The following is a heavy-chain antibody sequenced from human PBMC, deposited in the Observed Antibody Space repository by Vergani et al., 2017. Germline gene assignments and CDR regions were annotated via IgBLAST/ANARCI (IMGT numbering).Heavy chain of an antibody. CDR1: GGSISSGGYY. CDR3: TRDPHYDFWSGYHN. V-gene: IGHV4-31*03. Sequence: QVQLQESGPGLVKPSQTLSLTCTVSGGSISSGGYYWNWIRQHPGKGLEWIGYIYYSGSTYYNPSLKSRVTISVDTSKNQFSLKLSSVTAADTAVYYCTRDPHYDFWSGYHNWGQGTLVTVSS. D-gene: IGHD3-3*01. J-gene: IGHJ4*02. CDR2: IYYSGST.